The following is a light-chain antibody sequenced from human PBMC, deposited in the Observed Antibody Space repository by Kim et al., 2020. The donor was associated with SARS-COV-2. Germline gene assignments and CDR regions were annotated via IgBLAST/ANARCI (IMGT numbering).Light chain of an antibody. CDR3: QQYHSSPWT. V-gene: IGKV4-1*01. CDR1: QSVSYSSNNKNY. Sequence: DIVMTQSPDSLAVSLGERATINCKSSQSVSYSSNNKNYLAWYQQKPGQPPELLIYWASTRESGVPDRFSGSGSATDFTLTISNLQAEDVAVYYCQQYHSSPWTFGQGTKVDIK. J-gene: IGKJ1*01. CDR2: WAS.